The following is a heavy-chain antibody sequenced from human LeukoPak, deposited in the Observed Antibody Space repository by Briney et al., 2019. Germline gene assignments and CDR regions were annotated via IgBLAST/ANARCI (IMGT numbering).Heavy chain of an antibody. Sequence: GGSLRLSCAASGFTFSSSGMHWVRQAPGKGLEWVSVIYSGGSTYYADSVKGRFTISRDNSKNTLYLQMNSLRADDTAVYYCAREVDCSSTGCYMNYWGQGTLVTVSS. CDR3: AREVDCSSTGCYMNY. J-gene: IGHJ4*02. D-gene: IGHD2-2*02. V-gene: IGHV3-NL1*01. CDR1: GFTFSSSG. CDR2: IYSGGST.